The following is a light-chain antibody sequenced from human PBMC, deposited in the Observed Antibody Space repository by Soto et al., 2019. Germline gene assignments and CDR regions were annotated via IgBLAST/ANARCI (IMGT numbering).Light chain of an antibody. CDR3: NSYAGSNIYV. CDR2: EVT. J-gene: IGLJ1*01. Sequence: QSVLTQPPSASGSPGQSVTISCTGTSSDVGGYNFVSWYQHHPGKAPKLIIYEVTKLPSGVTNRFSGSKSGNTASLTVSGLQAEDEADYYCNSYAGSNIYVFGTGTKVTVL. V-gene: IGLV2-8*01. CDR1: SSDVGGYNF.